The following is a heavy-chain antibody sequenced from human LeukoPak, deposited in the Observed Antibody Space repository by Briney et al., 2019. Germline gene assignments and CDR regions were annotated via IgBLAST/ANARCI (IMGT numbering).Heavy chain of an antibody. CDR1: GGSISSGDYY. J-gene: IGHJ5*02. V-gene: IGHV4-30-4*01. Sequence: SETLSLTCTVSGGSISSGDYYWSWIRQPPGKGLEWIGYIYYSGSTYYNPSLKSRVTISVDTSKNQFSLKLSSVTAADTAVYYCARGSLGFGDQESWFDPWGQGTLVTVSS. D-gene: IGHD3-10*01. CDR2: IYYSGST. CDR3: ARGSLGFGDQESWFDP.